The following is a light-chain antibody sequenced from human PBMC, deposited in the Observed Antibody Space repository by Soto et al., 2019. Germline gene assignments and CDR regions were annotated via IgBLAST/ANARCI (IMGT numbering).Light chain of an antibody. V-gene: IGLV2-14*01. J-gene: IGLJ1*01. Sequence: QSALTQPASVSGSPGQSITISCTGTSSDVGGYNYVSWYQQHPGKAPKLKIYDDSNRPSGVSNRFSGSKSGNTASLTISGLQAEDDADYYCSSYTSSSTLLYVFGTGTKLTVL. CDR2: DDS. CDR3: SSYTSSSTLLYV. CDR1: SSDVGGYNY.